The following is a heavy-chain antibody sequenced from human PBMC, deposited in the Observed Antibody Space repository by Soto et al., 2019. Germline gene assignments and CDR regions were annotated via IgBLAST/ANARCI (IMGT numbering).Heavy chain of an antibody. CDR3: ARDRFDYYDSSGYWRLAP. Sequence: EVQLVESGGGLVQPGGSLRLSCAASGFTFSSYSMNWVRQAPGKGLEWVSYISSSSRTIYYADSVKGRFTISRDNAKNSLYLQMNSLRAEDTAVYYCARDRFDYYDSSGYWRLAPWGQGTLVTVSS. CDR1: GFTFSSYS. J-gene: IGHJ5*02. V-gene: IGHV3-48*01. D-gene: IGHD3-22*01. CDR2: ISSSSRTI.